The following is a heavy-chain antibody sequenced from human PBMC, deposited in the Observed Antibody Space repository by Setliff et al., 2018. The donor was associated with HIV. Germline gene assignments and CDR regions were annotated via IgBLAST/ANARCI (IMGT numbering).Heavy chain of an antibody. CDR3: ARGESTTWDLAEYFQH. Sequence: SETLSLTCTVSGVSVSSGGYYWSWIRQHPGKGLEWIGYVYYTGTSYFNPTLKSRITISVDTSKNHLSLKLGFVTAADTAVYYCARGESTTWDLAEYFQHWGHGTLVTVSS. CDR2: VYYTGTS. CDR1: GVSVSSGGYY. D-gene: IGHD2-2*01. V-gene: IGHV4-31*03. J-gene: IGHJ1*01.